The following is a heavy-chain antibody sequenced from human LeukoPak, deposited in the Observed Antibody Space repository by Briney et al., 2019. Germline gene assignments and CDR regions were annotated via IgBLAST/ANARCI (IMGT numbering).Heavy chain of an antibody. CDR2: ISWNSGSI. D-gene: IGHD1-26*01. CDR1: GFTFDDYA. Sequence: GGSLRLSCAASGFTFDDYAMPWVRQAPGKGLEWVSGISWNSGSIGYADSVKGRFTISRDNAKNSLYLQMNSLRAEDTAVYYCARDPQYSGSYSYGYWGQGTLVTVSS. J-gene: IGHJ4*02. CDR3: ARDPQYSGSYSYGY. V-gene: IGHV3-9*01.